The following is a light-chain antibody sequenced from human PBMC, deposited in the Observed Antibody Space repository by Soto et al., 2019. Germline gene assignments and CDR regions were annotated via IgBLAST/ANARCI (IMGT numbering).Light chain of an antibody. J-gene: IGKJ1*01. V-gene: IGKV1-5*03. Sequence: DLQMTQSPSTLSASVGDRVTITCRASQSISSWLAWYQQKPGKAPKLLIYKASSLESGVPSRFSSSGSGTEFTLTISSLQPDYFATYYRQQYNSYWTFGQGTKVEIK. CDR2: KAS. CDR3: QQYNSYWT. CDR1: QSISSW.